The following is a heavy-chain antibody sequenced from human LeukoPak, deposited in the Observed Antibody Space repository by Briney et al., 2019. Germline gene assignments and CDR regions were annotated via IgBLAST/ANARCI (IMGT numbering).Heavy chain of an antibody. J-gene: IGHJ4*02. CDR1: GYTFTNYG. V-gene: IGHV1-18*01. CDR2: ISSYYGNT. Sequence: ASVKVSCKASGYTFTNYGISWVRQAPGQGLEWMGWISSYYGNTNYAQRLQGRVTMTTDTSTSTAYMELRSLRSDDTAVYYCAQFQWELRGFDYWGQGILVTVSS. D-gene: IGHD1-26*01. CDR3: AQFQWELRGFDY.